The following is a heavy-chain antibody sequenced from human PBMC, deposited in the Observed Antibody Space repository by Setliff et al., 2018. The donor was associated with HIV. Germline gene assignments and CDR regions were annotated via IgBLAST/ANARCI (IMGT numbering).Heavy chain of an antibody. V-gene: IGHV4-59*01. CDR3: ARGNTIPEVVTTNWLDP. Sequence: PSETLSLTCSVSGDSISRYYWSWIRQPPGKGLEWIGYIDYSGNTNYNSSLKSRVTISEDTSKKQVSLRLRFVTAADTAVYYCARGNTIPEVVTTNWLDPWGQGTLVTVSS. J-gene: IGHJ5*02. D-gene: IGHD2-21*02. CDR2: IDYSGNT. CDR1: GDSISRYY.